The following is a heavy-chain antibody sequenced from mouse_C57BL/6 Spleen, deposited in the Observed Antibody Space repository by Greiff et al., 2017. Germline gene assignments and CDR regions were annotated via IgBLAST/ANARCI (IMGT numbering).Heavy chain of an antibody. V-gene: IGHV5-4*01. CDR1: GFTFSSYA. Sequence: EVMLVESGGGLVKPGGSLKLSCAASGFTFSSYAMSWVRQTPEKRLEWVATISDGGSYTYYPDNVKGRFTISRDNAKNNLYLQMSHLKSEDTAMYYCARDNYYGSSYEFDYWGQGTTLTVSS. D-gene: IGHD1-1*01. J-gene: IGHJ2*01. CDR3: ARDNYYGSSYEFDY. CDR2: ISDGGSYT.